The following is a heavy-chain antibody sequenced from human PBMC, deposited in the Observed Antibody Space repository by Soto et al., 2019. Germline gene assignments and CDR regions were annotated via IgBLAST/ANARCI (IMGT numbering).Heavy chain of an antibody. Sequence: GGSLRLSCAASGFTFRNYWMHWVRQAPGKGLVWVSRVNSDGDTTYYADSVKGRFTISRDNAKKTLHLQMNSLGAEDTAVYYCASNYAYAEGYYFYGIDVWGQGTTVTVSS. V-gene: IGHV3-74*01. J-gene: IGHJ6*02. CDR2: VNSDGDTT. CDR1: GFTFRNYW. CDR3: ASNYAYAEGYYFYGIDV. D-gene: IGHD3-16*01.